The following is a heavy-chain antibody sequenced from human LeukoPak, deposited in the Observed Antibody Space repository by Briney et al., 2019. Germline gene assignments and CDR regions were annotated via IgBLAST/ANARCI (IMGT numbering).Heavy chain of an antibody. J-gene: IGHJ4*02. CDR2: IYSGGST. V-gene: IGHV3-53*01. D-gene: IGHD4/OR15-4a*01. CDR3: ARMTLGFDY. CDR1: GFTVSSDF. Sequence: GGSLRLSCAASGFTVSSDFMTWVRQAPGKGLECVSVIYSGGSTYYADSVKGRFTMSRDNSKNTLYLQMNNLRAEDTAVYYCARMTLGFDYWGQGTLVTVSS.